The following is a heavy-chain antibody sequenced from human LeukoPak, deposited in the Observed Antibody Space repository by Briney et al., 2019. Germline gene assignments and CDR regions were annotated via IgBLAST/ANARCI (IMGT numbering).Heavy chain of an antibody. CDR3: ARRGYSSSWYSDY. V-gene: IGHV5-51*01. Sequence: GESLKISRKGSGYSFTSYWIGWVRQMPGKGLEWIGIIYPGDSDTRYSPSFQGQVTISADKSISTAYLQWSSLEASDTAIYYCARRGYSSSWYSDYWGQGTLVTVSS. J-gene: IGHJ4*02. D-gene: IGHD6-13*01. CDR1: GYSFTSYW. CDR2: IYPGDSDT.